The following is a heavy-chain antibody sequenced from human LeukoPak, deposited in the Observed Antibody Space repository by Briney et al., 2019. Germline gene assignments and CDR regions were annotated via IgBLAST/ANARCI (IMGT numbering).Heavy chain of an antibody. D-gene: IGHD3-10*01. Sequence: GGSLRLSCAASGFTFTRYSMNWVRQAPGKGVEWVSSISISSNYIYYADSVKGRFTMSRENAKNSLYLQGNSLTAEDTAVHYCVRAHHPGGWFDPWGQRALLTASS. V-gene: IGHV3-21*01. CDR2: ISISSNYI. CDR3: VRAHHPGGWFDP. J-gene: IGHJ5*02. CDR1: GFTFTRYS.